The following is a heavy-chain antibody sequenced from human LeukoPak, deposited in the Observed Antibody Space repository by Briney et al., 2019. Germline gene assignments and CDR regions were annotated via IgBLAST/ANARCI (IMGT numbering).Heavy chain of an antibody. J-gene: IGHJ1*01. CDR2: IKTDASEK. CDR3: ATYSTRNAREFQS. V-gene: IGHV3-7*01. CDR1: GFTFSSYG. D-gene: IGHD4-11*01. Sequence: GRSLRLSCAASGFTFSSYGMHWVRQAPGKGLEWVANIKTDASEKYYADSVKGRFTISRDNAKMSLYLQMNSLRVEDTAVYYCATYSTRNAREFQSWGQGTLVTVSS.